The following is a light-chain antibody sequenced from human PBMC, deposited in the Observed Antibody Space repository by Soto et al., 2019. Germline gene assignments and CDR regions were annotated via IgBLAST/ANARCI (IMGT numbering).Light chain of an antibody. V-gene: IGKV3-15*01. CDR1: QSVSSN. CDR3: QQYKNWPPVT. Sequence: EIVMTQSPATLSVSPGGRATHSCRASQSVSSNLAWYQQKPGQAPRLLIYGASTRATGIPARFSGSGSGTEFTLTISSLQSEDFAVYYCQQYKNWPPVTFGQGTKLEIK. CDR2: GAS. J-gene: IGKJ2*01.